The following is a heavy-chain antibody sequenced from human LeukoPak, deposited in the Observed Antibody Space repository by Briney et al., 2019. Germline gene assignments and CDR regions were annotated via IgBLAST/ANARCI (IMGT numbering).Heavy chain of an antibody. Sequence: SETLSLTCTVSGGSISSYYWSWLRQPAGKGLEWIGRFYTSGSTNYNPSLKSRVTMSIDTSKKQFSLKLSSVTAADTAMYFCATGHSSGWYFDLWGRGTLVTVSS. CDR1: GGSISSYY. D-gene: IGHD6-19*01. CDR3: ATGHSSGWYFDL. CDR2: FYTSGST. J-gene: IGHJ2*01. V-gene: IGHV4-4*07.